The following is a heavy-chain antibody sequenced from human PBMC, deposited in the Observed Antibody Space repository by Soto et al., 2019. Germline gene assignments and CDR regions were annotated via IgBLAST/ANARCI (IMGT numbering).Heavy chain of an antibody. V-gene: IGHV1-18*01. D-gene: IGHD5-18*01. CDR2: ISGYNGNT. CDR3: ARDPGSGFGYSYAFPMDA. J-gene: IGHJ6*04. CDR1: GYTFSNYG. Sequence: QVQLVQSGAEVKKPGASVKVSCKASGYTFSNYGISWVRQGPGQGLEWMGWISGYNGNTHYEEKVQDRIKMTTDTRTTKTHVERRSLRSNDTAVYFWARDPGSGFGYSYAFPMDAGGKGTTAPVSP.